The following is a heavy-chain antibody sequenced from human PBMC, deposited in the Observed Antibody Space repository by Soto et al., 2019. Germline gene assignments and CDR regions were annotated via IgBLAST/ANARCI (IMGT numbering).Heavy chain of an antibody. CDR2: TSYDGSDK. CDR1: GFTFSSYA. Sequence: GGSLRLSCVASGFTFSSYAMHCVRQAPGKGLEWVAATSYDGSDKYYADSVKGRFTISRDNSKNTLYLQMNSLRAEDTAVYYCARDFWGIAPRSYFDYWGQGALVTVSS. CDR3: ARDFWGIAPRSYFDY. J-gene: IGHJ4*02. V-gene: IGHV3-30-3*01. D-gene: IGHD6-6*01.